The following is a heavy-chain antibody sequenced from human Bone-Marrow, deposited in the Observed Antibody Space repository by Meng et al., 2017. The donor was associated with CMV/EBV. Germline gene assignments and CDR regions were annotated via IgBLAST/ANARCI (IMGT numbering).Heavy chain of an antibody. J-gene: IGHJ4*02. D-gene: IGHD6-6*01. Sequence: GESLKISCAASGFTFSSYWMHWVRQAPGKGLVWVSRINSDGSSTSYADSVKGRFTISRDNAKNTLYLQMNSLRAEDTAVYYCARGYGLSIAARPDFDYWGQGTLVTDSS. V-gene: IGHV3-74*01. CDR3: ARGYGLSIAARPDFDY. CDR2: INSDGSST. CDR1: GFTFSSYW.